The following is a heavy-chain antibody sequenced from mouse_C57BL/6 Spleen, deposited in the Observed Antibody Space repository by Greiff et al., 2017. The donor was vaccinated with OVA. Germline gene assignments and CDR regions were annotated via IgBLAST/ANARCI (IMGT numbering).Heavy chain of an antibody. Sequence: VKLQESGAELARPGASVKLSCKASGYTFTSYGISWVKQRTGQGLEWIGEIYPRSGNTYYNEKFKGKATLTADKSSSTAYMELRSLTSEDSAVYFCARFGSSYFDYWGQGTTLTVSS. CDR1: GYTFTSYG. CDR2: IYPRSGNT. J-gene: IGHJ2*01. CDR3: ARFGSSYFDY. V-gene: IGHV1-81*01. D-gene: IGHD1-1*01.